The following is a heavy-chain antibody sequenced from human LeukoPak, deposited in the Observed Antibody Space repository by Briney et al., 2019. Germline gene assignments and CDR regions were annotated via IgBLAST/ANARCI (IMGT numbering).Heavy chain of an antibody. CDR3: AGGGYYSRVLYY. CDR2: INHSGST. Sequence: SETLSLTCAVYGGSFSGYYWSWIRQPPGKGLEWIGEINHSGSTNYNPSLKSRVTISVDTSKNQFSLKLSSVTAADTAVYYCAGGGYYSRVLYYWGQGTLVTVSS. V-gene: IGHV4-34*01. J-gene: IGHJ4*02. CDR1: GGSFSGYY. D-gene: IGHD3-3*01.